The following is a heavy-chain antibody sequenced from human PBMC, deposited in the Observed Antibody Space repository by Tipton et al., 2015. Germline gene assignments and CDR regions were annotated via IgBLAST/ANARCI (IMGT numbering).Heavy chain of an antibody. CDR2: IWYDGSHK. CDR1: GFIFSNYG. CDR3: ARDSGAFDY. Sequence: QLVQSGGGVVQPGRSLRLSCAASGFIFSNYGIHWVRQTPGQGLEWVAVIWYDGSHKYYADSVKGRFTISRDNSENTVYLQMNSLRAEDTAVYYCARDSGAFDYWGQGTLVTVSS. V-gene: IGHV3-33*08. J-gene: IGHJ4*02. D-gene: IGHD2-8*02.